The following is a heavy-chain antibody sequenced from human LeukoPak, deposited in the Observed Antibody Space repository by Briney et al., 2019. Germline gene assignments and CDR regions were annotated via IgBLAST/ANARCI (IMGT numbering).Heavy chain of an antibody. Sequence: SETLSLTCTVSGGSISSGDYYWSWIRQPPGKGLEWIGCIYYSGSTYYNPSLKSRVTISVDTSKNQFSLKLSSVTAADTAVYYCARDLLNEGNHLDYWGQGTLVTVSS. CDR2: IYYSGST. D-gene: IGHD4-23*01. CDR1: GGSISSGDYY. CDR3: ARDLLNEGNHLDY. J-gene: IGHJ4*02. V-gene: IGHV4-30-4*01.